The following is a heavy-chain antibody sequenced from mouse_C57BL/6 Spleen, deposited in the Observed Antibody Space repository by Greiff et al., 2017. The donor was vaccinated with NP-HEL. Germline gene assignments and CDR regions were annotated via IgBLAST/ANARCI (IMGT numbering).Heavy chain of an antibody. CDR1: GFTFSDYG. CDR3: ARSYYYLDY. J-gene: IGHJ2*01. V-gene: IGHV5-17*01. CDR2: ISSGSSTI. Sequence: DVKLVESGGGLVKPGGSLKLSCAASGFTFSDYGMHWVRQAPEKGLEWVAYISSGSSTIYYADTVKGRFTISRDNAKNTLFLQMTSLRSEDTAMYYCARSYYYLDYWGQGTTLTVSS.